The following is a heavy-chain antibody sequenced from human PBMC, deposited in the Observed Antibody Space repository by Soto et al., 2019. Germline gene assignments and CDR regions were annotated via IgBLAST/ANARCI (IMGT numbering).Heavy chain of an antibody. V-gene: IGHV3-7*01. Sequence: GVSRRRSWAAAGCTFSSYWMSLFRQAPGKGLEWVATIKPDGSAKYYVDSVKGRFTISRDNAKNSLYLQMNRLRAEDTAVYYCVAGIAAAGDHFDIWRQGPMVTVSS. D-gene: IGHD6-13*01. CDR1: GCTFSSYW. J-gene: IGHJ3*02. CDR3: VAGIAAAGDHFDI. CDR2: IKPDGSAK.